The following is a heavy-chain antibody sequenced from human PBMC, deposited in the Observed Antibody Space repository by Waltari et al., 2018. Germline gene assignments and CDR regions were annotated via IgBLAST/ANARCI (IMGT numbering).Heavy chain of an antibody. CDR1: GFTLSSYE. Sequence: EVQLVESGGGLVQPGGSLRLSCAASGFTLSSYEMNWVRQAPGKGLEWVSYISSSGSNIYYADSVKGRFTISRDNAKNSLYLQMNSLRAEDTALYYCARMKILDLDYWGQGTLVTVSS. D-gene: IGHD3-3*01. CDR3: ARMKILDLDY. V-gene: IGHV3-48*03. CDR2: ISSSGSNI. J-gene: IGHJ4*02.